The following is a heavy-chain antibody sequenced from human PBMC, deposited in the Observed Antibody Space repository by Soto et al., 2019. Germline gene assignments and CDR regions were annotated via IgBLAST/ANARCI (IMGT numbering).Heavy chain of an antibody. CDR3: ARHTLAGTRYYGMDV. D-gene: IGHD2-8*01. CDR2: IYPGDSDT. J-gene: IGHJ6*02. V-gene: IGHV5-51*01. Sequence: GESLNISCKVSGYRFTSYWIGWLRQVPGKGLEWMGIIYPGDSDTRYSPSFQGQVTISADKSISTAYLQWSSLKASDTAMYYCARHTLAGTRYYGMDVWGQGTTVTVSS. CDR1: GYRFTSYW.